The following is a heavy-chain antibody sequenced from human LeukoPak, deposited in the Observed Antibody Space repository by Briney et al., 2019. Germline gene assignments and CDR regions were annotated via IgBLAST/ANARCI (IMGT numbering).Heavy chain of an antibody. CDR3: ARVAYCAGDCHHMDS. J-gene: IGHJ4*02. CDR1: GFTFSDTW. CDR2: IRSDGSDT. Sequence: GGSLRLSCAASGFTFSDTWMHWVRQAPGKGLVWVSRIRSDGSDTRYAESVKGRFTISRDNAKNTLYLQMNSLRAEDTAVYYCARVAYCAGDCHHMDSWGQGTLVTVSS. V-gene: IGHV3-74*01. D-gene: IGHD2-21*02.